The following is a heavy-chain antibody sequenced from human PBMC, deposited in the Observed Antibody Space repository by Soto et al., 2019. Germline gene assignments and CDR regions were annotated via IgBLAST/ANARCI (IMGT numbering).Heavy chain of an antibody. V-gene: IGHV4-4*02. CDR2: IYHSGST. J-gene: IGHJ4*02. Sequence: SETLSLTCAVSGGSISSSNWWSWVRQPPGKGLEWIGEIYHSGSTNYNPSLKSRVTISVDKSKDQSSLKLSSVTAADTAVYYCTRELESDGDYVWGQGTLVTVSS. D-gene: IGHD4-17*01. CDR3: TRELESDGDYV. CDR1: GGSISSSNW.